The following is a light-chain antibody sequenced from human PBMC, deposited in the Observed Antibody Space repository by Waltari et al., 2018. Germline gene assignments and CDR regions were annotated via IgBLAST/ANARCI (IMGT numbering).Light chain of an antibody. CDR1: QGISSN. Sequence: EIVMTQSPATLSMSPGETATLSCRASQGISSNLAWYQQKPGQAPRLLMYGKSTRASGFPAGFSGSGSGTDFTLTISSLQSEDFAVYYCQQFNTWWTFGQGTKVEFK. V-gene: IGKV3-15*01. J-gene: IGKJ1*01. CDR2: GKS. CDR3: QQFNTWWT.